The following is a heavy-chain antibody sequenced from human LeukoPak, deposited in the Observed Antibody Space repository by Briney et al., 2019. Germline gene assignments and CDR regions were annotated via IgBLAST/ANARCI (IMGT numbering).Heavy chain of an antibody. CDR3: ARLNSRSYYFPMDV. D-gene: IGHD2-21*01. V-gene: IGHV4-59*08. Sequence: SETLSLTCTVSGGSLSSYYWSWIRQPPGEGLEWIGYIYHSGSTNYNPSLQSRVTISVDTSKNQFSLKLSSVTAADTAVYYCARLNSRSYYFPMDVWGQGTTVTVSS. CDR2: IYHSGST. CDR1: GGSLSSYY. J-gene: IGHJ6*02.